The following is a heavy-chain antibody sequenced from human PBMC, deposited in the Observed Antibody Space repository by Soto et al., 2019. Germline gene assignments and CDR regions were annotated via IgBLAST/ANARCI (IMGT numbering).Heavy chain of an antibody. V-gene: IGHV4-59*02. CDR1: GDSVTSYY. J-gene: IGHJ6*02. CDR3: ARGVLRYYYYGMDV. Sequence: QLQLQESGPGLVKPSETLSLICSVSGDSVTSYYWSWIRQPPGKGLEWIGYIYSSGSTIYNPSLESRVTISLDTSKNQVSRRLNSVTAADTAIYYCARGVLRYYYYGMDVWGQGTTVTVSS. CDR2: IYSSGST.